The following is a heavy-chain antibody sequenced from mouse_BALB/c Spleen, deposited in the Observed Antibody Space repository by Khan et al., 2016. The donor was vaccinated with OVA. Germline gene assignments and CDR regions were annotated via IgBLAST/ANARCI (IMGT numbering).Heavy chain of an antibody. V-gene: IGHV2-9*02. CDR2: MWAGGNT. Sequence: QVQLKQSGPGLVAPSQSLSITCTVSGFSLTNYGVHWVRQSQGKGLAWLGVMWAGGNTNYNSALMSRLNITKDNSKSQIFLKVNSLQTDDTAMYYCAKPYYGSAWFAYWGQGTLVTVSA. CDR3: AKPYYGSAWFAY. CDR1: GFSLTNYG. J-gene: IGHJ3*01. D-gene: IGHD1-1*01.